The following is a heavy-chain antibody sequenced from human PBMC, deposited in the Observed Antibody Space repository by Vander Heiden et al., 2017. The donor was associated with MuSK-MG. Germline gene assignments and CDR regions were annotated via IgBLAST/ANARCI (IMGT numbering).Heavy chain of an antibody. CDR1: GGSISSSSYY. CDR3: ARRVYYDSSGGYWYFDL. J-gene: IGHJ2*01. V-gene: IGHV4-39*01. Sequence: QLQLQESGPGLVKPSETLSLTCTVSGGSISSSSYYWGWIRQPPGKGLEWIGSIYYSGSTYYNPSLNSRVTISVDTSKNQFSLKLSSVTAADPAVYYCARRVYYDSSGGYWYFDLWGRGTLVTVSS. D-gene: IGHD3-22*01. CDR2: IYYSGST.